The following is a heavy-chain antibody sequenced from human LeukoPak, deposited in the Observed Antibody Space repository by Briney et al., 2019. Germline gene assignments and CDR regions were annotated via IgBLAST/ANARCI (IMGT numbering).Heavy chain of an antibody. Sequence: SETLSLTCTVSGGSISSYYWSWIRQPPGKGLEWIGYIYYSGSTNYNPSLKSRVTISVDTSKNQFSLKLSSVTAADTAVYYCARGGRLMVRGVIMSYNYYMDVWGKGTTVTVSS. CDR1: GGSISSYY. V-gene: IGHV4-59*01. CDR3: ARGGRLMVRGVIMSYNYYMDV. J-gene: IGHJ6*03. D-gene: IGHD3-10*01. CDR2: IYYSGST.